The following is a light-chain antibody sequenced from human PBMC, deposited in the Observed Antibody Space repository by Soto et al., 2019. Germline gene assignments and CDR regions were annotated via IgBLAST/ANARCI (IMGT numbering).Light chain of an antibody. CDR2: AAS. CDR3: QQSYSTPVT. J-gene: IGKJ1*01. CDR1: QSISSY. Sequence: DIQMNQSPSSLSASVGDRVTITCRASQSISSYLYWYQQKPGKDPKLLIYAASSLQSGVTSRFSGSGSGTDFTLTISSLQPEDFATYYCQQSYSTPVTCGQGTKVEIK. V-gene: IGKV1-39*01.